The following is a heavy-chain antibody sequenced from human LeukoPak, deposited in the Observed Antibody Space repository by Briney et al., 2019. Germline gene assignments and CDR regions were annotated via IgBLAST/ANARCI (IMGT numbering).Heavy chain of an antibody. D-gene: IGHD5-18*01. CDR2: ISYDGSNK. CDR3: ARDRSQRAYSYGPDGE. Sequence: GGSLRLSCAASGFTFSSYAMHWVRQAPGKGLEWVAVISYDGSNKFYADSVKGRFTISRDKSKNTLFLQMNSLRAEDTAVYYCARDRSQRAYSYGPDGEWGQGTLVTVSS. J-gene: IGHJ4*02. CDR1: GFTFSSYA. V-gene: IGHV3-30*01.